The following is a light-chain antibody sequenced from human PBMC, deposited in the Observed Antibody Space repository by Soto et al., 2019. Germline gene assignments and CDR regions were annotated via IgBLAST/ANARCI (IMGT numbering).Light chain of an antibody. CDR2: KDN. Sequence: SYELTQPPSVSVSPGQTVSITCSGDKLEEKYACWYQQKSRQSPILVIYKDNKRPSGIPERFSGSNSGNTATLTISGTQSTDEADYYCQAWDSGVVFGGGTKVTVL. J-gene: IGLJ2*01. CDR3: QAWDSGVV. V-gene: IGLV3-1*01. CDR1: KLEEKY.